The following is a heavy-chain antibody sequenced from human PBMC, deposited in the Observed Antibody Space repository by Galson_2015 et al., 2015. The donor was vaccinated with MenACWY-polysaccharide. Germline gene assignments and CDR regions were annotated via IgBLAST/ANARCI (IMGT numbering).Heavy chain of an antibody. CDR2: MNPNSGNT. J-gene: IGHJ5*02. CDR3: ARGGKYYYDSSGFLNWFDP. V-gene: IGHV1-8*01. CDR1: GYTFTSYD. D-gene: IGHD3-22*01. Sequence: SVKVSCKASGYTFTSYDINWVRQATGQGLEWMGWMNPNSGNTGYPQKFQGRVTMTRNTSINTAYMELSSLRSEDTAVYYCARGGKYYYDSSGFLNWFDPWGQGTLVTVPS.